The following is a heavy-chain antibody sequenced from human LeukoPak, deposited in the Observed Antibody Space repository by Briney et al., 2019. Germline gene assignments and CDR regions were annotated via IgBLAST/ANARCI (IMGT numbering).Heavy chain of an antibody. CDR1: GFPFGGFA. V-gene: IGHV3-23*01. CDR2: IIGSGGST. D-gene: IGHD2-2*01. J-gene: IGHJ4*02. CDR3: AKRGDIVVVPADYFDC. Sequence: GGSLKLSCPASGFPFGGFAMGWVARAQGKGLEWVQAIIGSGGSTYYADSVKDRFTISRDNSKNTLYLQMNSLRAEDTAVYYCAKRGDIVVVPADYFDCWGQGTLVTVSS.